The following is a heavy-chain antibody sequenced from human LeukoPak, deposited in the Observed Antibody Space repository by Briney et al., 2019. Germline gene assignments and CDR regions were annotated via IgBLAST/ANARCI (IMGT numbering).Heavy chain of an antibody. J-gene: IGHJ4*02. CDR3: ATGAGPPRRPDLFDY. V-gene: IGHV4-30-2*01. D-gene: IGHD4/OR15-4a*01. CDR1: GGSISSGGYY. CDR2: IYHSGST. Sequence: ASETLSLTCTVSGGSISSGGYYWSWIRQPPGKGLEWIGYIYHSGSTYYNPSLKSRVTISVDRSKNQFSLKLSSVTAADTAVYYCATGAGPPRRPDLFDYWGQGTLVTVSS.